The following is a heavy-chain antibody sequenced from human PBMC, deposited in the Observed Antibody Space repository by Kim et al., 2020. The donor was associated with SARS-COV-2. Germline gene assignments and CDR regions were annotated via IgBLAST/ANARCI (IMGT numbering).Heavy chain of an antibody. J-gene: IGHJ6*03. V-gene: IGHV4-34*01. CDR2: INHSGST. CDR1: GGSFSGYY. Sequence: SETLSLTCAVYGGSFSGYYWSWIRQPPGKGLEWIGEINHSGSTNYNPSLKSRVTISVDTSKNQFSLKLSSVTAADTAVYYCARRVLFIAAAGTVYYYYYYMDVWGKGTTVTVSS. D-gene: IGHD6-13*01. CDR3: ARRVLFIAAAGTVYYYYYYMDV.